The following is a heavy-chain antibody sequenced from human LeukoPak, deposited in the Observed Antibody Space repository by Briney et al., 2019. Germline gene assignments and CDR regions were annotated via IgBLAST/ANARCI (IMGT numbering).Heavy chain of an antibody. Sequence: GGSLRLSCAASGFTFKSYSMSWVRQAPGEGLEWVSSISDSGGITSYTDSVKGRFAISRDNSKNMLSLQLNTLRAEDTAVYFCAKRGNLGTYFSDSWGQGTLVTVSS. D-gene: IGHD3-10*01. J-gene: IGHJ4*02. CDR1: GFTFKSYS. CDR2: ISDSGGIT. CDR3: AKRGNLGTYFSDS. V-gene: IGHV3-23*01.